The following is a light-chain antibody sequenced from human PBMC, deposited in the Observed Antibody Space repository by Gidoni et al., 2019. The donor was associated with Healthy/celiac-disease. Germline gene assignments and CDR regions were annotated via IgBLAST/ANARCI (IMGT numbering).Light chain of an antibody. Sequence: DIQMPQSPSSLSASVGDRVTITCQASQDISNYLNWYQQKPGKAPKLLIYDASNLETGVPSRSSGSGAGTDITFTISSLQQEDIVTYYCQQYDNLPITFGQGTRLEIK. CDR1: QDISNY. V-gene: IGKV1-33*01. CDR3: QQYDNLPIT. CDR2: DAS. J-gene: IGKJ5*01.